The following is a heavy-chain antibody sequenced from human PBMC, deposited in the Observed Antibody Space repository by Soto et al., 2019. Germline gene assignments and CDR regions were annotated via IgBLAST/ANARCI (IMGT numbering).Heavy chain of an antibody. CDR2: INGGGNI. J-gene: IGHJ4*02. CDR1: GFKFRIYS. CDR3: AKEGGLSGSYYISSSYYFDY. D-gene: IGHD1-26*01. Sequence: GGSLRLSCAASGFKFRIYSMNWVRQAPGKGLEWITFINGGGNIYYADSVKGRFTISRDNSKNTLYLQMNSLRAEDTSVYYCAKEGGLSGSYYISSSYYFDYWGQGTLVTVSS. V-gene: IGHV3-30*02.